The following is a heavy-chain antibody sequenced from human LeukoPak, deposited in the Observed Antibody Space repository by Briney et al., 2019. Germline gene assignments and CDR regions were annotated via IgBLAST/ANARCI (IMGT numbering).Heavy chain of an antibody. CDR1: GGSISSHF. CDR3: ANTVVAGSIHYFDY. V-gene: IGHV4-59*08. CDR2: VYHSGNT. D-gene: IGHD6-19*01. J-gene: IGHJ4*02. Sequence: PSETLSLTCTVSGGSISSHFWSWIRQPPGKGLEWIGYVYHSGNTFYNPSLQSRVTISIDSSNNQFSLKLTSVTAADTALYFCANTVVAGSIHYFDYWGPGPLVAVSS.